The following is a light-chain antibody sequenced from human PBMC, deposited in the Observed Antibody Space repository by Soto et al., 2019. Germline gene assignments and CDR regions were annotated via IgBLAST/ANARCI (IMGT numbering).Light chain of an antibody. CDR2: EVS. CDR1: SSDVGGYNY. J-gene: IGLJ2*01. V-gene: IGLV2-8*01. CDR3: SAYAGSNNVV. Sequence: QSALTQPPSASGSPGQSVTISCTGTSSDVGGYNYVSWYQQHPGKAPKLIIYEVSKRPSGVPDRFSGSKSGNTASLTVSGLQAEDEADYSCSAYAGSNNVVFGGGTKVTVI.